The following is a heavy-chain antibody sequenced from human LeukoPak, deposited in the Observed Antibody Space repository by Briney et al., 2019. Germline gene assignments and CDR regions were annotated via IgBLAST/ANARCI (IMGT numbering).Heavy chain of an antibody. CDR2: ISGSGGST. V-gene: IGHV3-23*01. CDR1: GFTFSSYW. CDR3: AKDRSLVVPAATAFDY. J-gene: IGHJ4*02. Sequence: PGGSLRLSCAASGFTFSSYWMSWVRQAPGKGLEWVSAISGSGGSTYYADSVKGRFTISRDNSKNTLYLQMNSLRAEDTAVYYCAKDRSLVVPAATAFDYWGQGTLVTVSS. D-gene: IGHD2-2*01.